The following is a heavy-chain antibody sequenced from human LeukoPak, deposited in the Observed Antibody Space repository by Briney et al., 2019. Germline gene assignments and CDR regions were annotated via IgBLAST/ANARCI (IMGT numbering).Heavy chain of an antibody. V-gene: IGHV1-69*13. CDR2: IIPIFGTA. Sequence: SVKVSCKASGYTLTDYYMHWVRQAPGQGLEWMGGIIPIFGTANYAQKFQGRVTITADESTSTAYMELSSLRSEDTAVYYCARSGGRDYGMDVWGQGTTVTVSS. CDR3: ARSGGRDYGMDV. D-gene: IGHD2-15*01. J-gene: IGHJ6*02. CDR1: GYTLTDYY.